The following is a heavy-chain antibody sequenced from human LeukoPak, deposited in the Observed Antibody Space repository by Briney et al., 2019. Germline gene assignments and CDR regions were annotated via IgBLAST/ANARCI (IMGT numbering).Heavy chain of an antibody. CDR1: GGSFSGYY. V-gene: IGHV4-34*01. Sequence: KSSETLSLTCAVYGGSFSGYYWSWIRQPPGKGLEWIGEINHSGSTNYNPSLKSRVTISVDTSKNQFSLKLSSVTAADTAVYYRARVGSYYDFWSGLYHAFDIWGQGTMVTVSS. CDR3: ARVGSYYDFWSGLYHAFDI. D-gene: IGHD3-3*01. CDR2: INHSGST. J-gene: IGHJ3*02.